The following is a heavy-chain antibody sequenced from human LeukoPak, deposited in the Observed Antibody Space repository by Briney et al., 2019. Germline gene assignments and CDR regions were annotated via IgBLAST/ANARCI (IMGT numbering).Heavy chain of an antibody. V-gene: IGHV3-9*03. J-gene: IGHJ4*02. D-gene: IGHD4-23*01. CDR3: AKDIYGGNSFAWNFDY. CDR2: ISWYSGSI. Sequence: SLRLSCAASGFTFDDYAMHWVRQAPGGGLEWGSGISWYSGSIMYADSVKGRFTISRDNAKNSLYLQMNSLRAEDMALYYCAKDIYGGNSFAWNFDYWGQGTLVTVSS. CDR1: GFTFDDYA.